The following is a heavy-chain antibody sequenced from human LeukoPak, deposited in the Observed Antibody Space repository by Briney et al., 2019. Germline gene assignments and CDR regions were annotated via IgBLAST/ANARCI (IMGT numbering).Heavy chain of an antibody. D-gene: IGHD1-1*01. Sequence: ETLSLTCAVYGGSFSGYYWSWIRQPPGKGLEWIGEINHSGSINYNPSLKSRVTISVDTSKNQFSLRLSSVTAADTAVYYCARGQLEVDYWGQGTLVTVSS. CDR1: GGSFSGYY. J-gene: IGHJ4*02. V-gene: IGHV4-34*01. CDR2: INHSGSI. CDR3: ARGQLEVDY.